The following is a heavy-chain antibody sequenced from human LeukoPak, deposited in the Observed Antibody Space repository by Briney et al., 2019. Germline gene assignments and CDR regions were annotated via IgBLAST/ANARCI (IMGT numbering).Heavy chain of an antibody. D-gene: IGHD6-13*01. CDR3: ARDLSAPPHLVTYYYYMDV. J-gene: IGHJ6*03. V-gene: IGHV3-48*01. CDR2: ISSGSNTI. Sequence: GGSLRLSCVASGFSFSSYSMNWVRQAPGKGLEWVSYISSGSNTIDYADSVKGRFTISRDNAKSSSYLQMNSLRAEDTAVYYCARDLSAPPHLVTYYYYMDVWGKGATVTVSS. CDR1: GFSFSSYS.